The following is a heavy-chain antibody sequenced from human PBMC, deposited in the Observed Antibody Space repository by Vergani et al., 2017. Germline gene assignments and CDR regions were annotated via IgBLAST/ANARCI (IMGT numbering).Heavy chain of an antibody. Sequence: QVQLQESGPGLVKPSQTLSLTCTVSGGSISSGSYYWSWIRQPAGKGLEWIGRIYTSGSTNYNPSLKSRVTISVDTSKNQFSLKLSSVNAADTAVYYCAREAEMCGSGPLGYWGQGTLVTVSS. D-gene: IGHD2-21*01. V-gene: IGHV4-61*02. J-gene: IGHJ4*02. CDR1: GGSISSGSYY. CDR2: IYTSGST. CDR3: AREAEMCGSGPLGY.